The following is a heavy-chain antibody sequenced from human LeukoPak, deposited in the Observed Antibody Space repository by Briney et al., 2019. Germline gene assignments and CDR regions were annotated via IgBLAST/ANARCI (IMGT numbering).Heavy chain of an antibody. D-gene: IGHD3-10*01. CDR1: GYTFTSYG. J-gene: IGHJ4*02. V-gene: IGHV1-18*01. CDR3: ARDRDTMVRGVSNY. Sequence: GGSVKVSCKASGYTFTSYGISWVRQAPGQGLEWMGWISAYNGNTNYAQKLQGRVTMTTDTSTSTAYMELRSLRSDDTAVYYCARDRDTMVRGVSNYWGQGTLVTVSS. CDR2: ISAYNGNT.